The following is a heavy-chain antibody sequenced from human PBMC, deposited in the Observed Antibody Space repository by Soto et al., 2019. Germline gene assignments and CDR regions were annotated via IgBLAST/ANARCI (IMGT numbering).Heavy chain of an antibody. D-gene: IGHD3-16*01. Sequence: QVQLQESGPGLVKPSQTLSLTCTVSGGSISSGGYYWSWIRQHPGKGLEWIGYIYYSGSTYYNPSLKSRVSISVAPSKNQFSLKLSSVTAADTAVYYCARVGGINWFDPWGHGTLVTVSS. J-gene: IGHJ5*02. CDR3: ARVGGINWFDP. V-gene: IGHV4-31*03. CDR1: GGSISSGGYY. CDR2: IYYSGST.